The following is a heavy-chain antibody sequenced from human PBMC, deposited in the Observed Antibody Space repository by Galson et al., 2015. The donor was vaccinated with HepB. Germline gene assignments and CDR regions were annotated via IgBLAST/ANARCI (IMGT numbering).Heavy chain of an antibody. J-gene: IGHJ4*02. CDR1: GGSISSSSHY. V-gene: IGHV4-39*01. Sequence: ETLSLTCTVSGGSISSSSHYWGWIRQSPGKGLEWIGRIYYGGSTLYNPSPRSRVTISVYPSKNQFSLELKSITAADTAVYYCARPRYCSSATCTATFDYWGQGTLVTVSS. CDR2: IYYGGST. D-gene: IGHD2-2*01. CDR3: ARPRYCSSATCTATFDY.